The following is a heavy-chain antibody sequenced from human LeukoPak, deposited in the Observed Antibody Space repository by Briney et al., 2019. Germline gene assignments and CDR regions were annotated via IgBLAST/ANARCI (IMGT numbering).Heavy chain of an antibody. V-gene: IGHV4-59*01. CDR3: ARDSVPRDIVLTGDL. D-gene: IGHD2-8*01. CDR1: GGSISSYY. J-gene: IGHJ2*01. Sequence: PSETLSLTCTVSGGSISSYYWSWIRQPPGKGLEWIGYIYYSGSTNYNPSLKSRVTISVDTSKNQFSLKLSSVTAADTAVYYCARDSVPRDIVLTGDLWGRGTLVTVSS. CDR2: IYYSGST.